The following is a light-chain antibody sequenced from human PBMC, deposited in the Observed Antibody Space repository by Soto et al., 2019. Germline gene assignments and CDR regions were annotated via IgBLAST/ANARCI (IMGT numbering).Light chain of an antibody. V-gene: IGKV1-12*01. CDR1: QSISSW. CDR2: IAS. Sequence: DIQMTQSPSSVSASVGDTVTITCRATQSISSWLAWYQQKPGKAPRLLIYIASSLQSGVPSRFSGSGSGTEFILTINPLQAEDFATYYCLHTFSFPRTFGQGTKVDIK. CDR3: LHTFSFPRT. J-gene: IGKJ1*01.